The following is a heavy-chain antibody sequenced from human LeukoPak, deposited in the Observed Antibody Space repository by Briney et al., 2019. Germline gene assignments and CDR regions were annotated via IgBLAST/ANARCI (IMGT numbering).Heavy chain of an antibody. D-gene: IGHD6-13*01. J-gene: IGHJ3*02. V-gene: IGHV3-23*01. CDR2: ISGSGGST. Sequence: GGSLRLSCAASGFTFSSYSMNWVRQAPGKGLEWVSAISGSGGSTYYADSVKGRFTTSRDNSKNTLYLQMNSLRAEDTAVYYCAKDLRSLGAFDIWGQGTMVTVSS. CDR3: AKDLRSLGAFDI. CDR1: GFTFSSYS.